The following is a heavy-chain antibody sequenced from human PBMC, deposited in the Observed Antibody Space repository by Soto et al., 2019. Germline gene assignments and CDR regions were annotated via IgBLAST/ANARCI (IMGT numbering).Heavy chain of an antibody. V-gene: IGHV1-69*02. J-gene: IGHJ4*02. D-gene: IGHD2-21*02. CDR3: AKAPTASAPFVF. Sequence: QVQLVQSGAEMKRPESSVKVSCETSGGTFTNYTFSWVRQAPGQGLEWMGWIIPVLNIAKYAQKFQGRINITADKSTNTAYLERSSLRSEDTATYFCAKAPTASAPFVFWGQGTLVTVSS. CDR2: IIPVLNIA. CDR1: GGTFTNYT.